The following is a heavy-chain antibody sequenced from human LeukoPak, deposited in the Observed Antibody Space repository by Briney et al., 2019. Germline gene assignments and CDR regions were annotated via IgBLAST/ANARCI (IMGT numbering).Heavy chain of an antibody. Sequence: GGSLRLSCAASGFTLRNYWMHWVRQVPGKRLVWDSRISGDGSVTNYADSVKGRFTISRDNAKNTLFLQINSLRAEDTAVYYCARYSSSSGGASYYLDYWGHGTLVTVSS. V-gene: IGHV3-74*01. J-gene: IGHJ4*01. CDR1: GFTLRNYW. CDR3: ARYSSSSGGASYYLDY. D-gene: IGHD6-6*01. CDR2: ISGDGSVT.